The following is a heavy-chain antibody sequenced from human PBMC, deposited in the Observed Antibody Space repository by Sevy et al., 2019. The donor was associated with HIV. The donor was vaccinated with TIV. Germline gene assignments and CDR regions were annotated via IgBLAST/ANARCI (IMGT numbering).Heavy chain of an antibody. J-gene: IGHJ4*02. Sequence: SETLSLTCTVSGGSISSSSYYWGWIRQPPGKGLEWIGSIYYSGSTYYNPSLKSRVTISVDTSKNQFSLKLSSVTAADTAVYYCARRGYYYDSSEYYFDYWGQRTLVTVSS. CDR3: ARRGYYYDSSEYYFDY. CDR2: IYYSGST. CDR1: GGSISSSSYY. D-gene: IGHD3-22*01. V-gene: IGHV4-39*01.